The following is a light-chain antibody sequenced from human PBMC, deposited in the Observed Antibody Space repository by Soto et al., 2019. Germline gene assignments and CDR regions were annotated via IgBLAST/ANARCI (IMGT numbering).Light chain of an antibody. CDR3: QVWDSSSLHVV. CDR1: NIGSKS. Sequence: SYELTQPPSVSVAPGKTARITCGENNIGSKSVHWYQQKPGQAPVLVIYYDSDRPSGIPERFSGSNSGNTATLTISRVEAGDEADYYCQVWDSSSLHVVFGGGTKLTVL. J-gene: IGLJ2*01. V-gene: IGLV3-21*04. CDR2: YDS.